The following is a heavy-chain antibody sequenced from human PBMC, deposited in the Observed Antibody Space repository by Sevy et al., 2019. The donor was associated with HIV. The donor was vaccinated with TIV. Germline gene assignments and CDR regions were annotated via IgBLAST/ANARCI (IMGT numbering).Heavy chain of an antibody. CDR1: GFTFSDYY. CDR2: ISSSGSTI. J-gene: IGHJ5*02. V-gene: IGHV3-11*01. Sequence: GGSLRLSCAASGFTFSDYYMSWVRQAPGKGLEWVSYISSSGSTIYYADSVKGRFTISRDNAKNSLYLQMNSLRDEDKDVSYCDCDSGGRITIFGVLGPLGPWGQGTLVTVSS. CDR3: DCDSGGRITIFGVLGPLGP. D-gene: IGHD3-3*01.